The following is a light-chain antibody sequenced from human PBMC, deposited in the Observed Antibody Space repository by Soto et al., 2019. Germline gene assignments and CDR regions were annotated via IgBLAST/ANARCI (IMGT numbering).Light chain of an antibody. V-gene: IGKV3-15*01. Sequence: IVMTQSPATRSLFPGERATLSCRASQSVSSNLAWYQQKPGQTPRLLIYGASTRATGIPARFSGGVSGTDGTITISGLETADGAVYFCHQYGTSTQTFGQGTKVDIK. J-gene: IGKJ1*01. CDR3: HQYGTSTQT. CDR2: GAS. CDR1: QSVSSN.